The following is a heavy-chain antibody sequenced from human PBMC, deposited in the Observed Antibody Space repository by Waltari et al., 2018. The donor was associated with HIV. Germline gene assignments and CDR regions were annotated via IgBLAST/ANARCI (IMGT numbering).Heavy chain of an antibody. CDR2: IYYSGST. CDR1: GGSISSSRSY. V-gene: IGHV4-39*01. Sequence: QLQLQESGPGLVKPSETLSLTCTVPGGSISSSRSYWGWIRPPHRKGLEWIGSIYYSGSTYYNPSLKSRVTISVDTSKNQFSLKLSSVTAADTAVYYCARHSLTYYYDSSGYSVAFDYWGQGTLVTVSS. D-gene: IGHD3-22*01. CDR3: ARHSLTYYYDSSGYSVAFDY. J-gene: IGHJ4*02.